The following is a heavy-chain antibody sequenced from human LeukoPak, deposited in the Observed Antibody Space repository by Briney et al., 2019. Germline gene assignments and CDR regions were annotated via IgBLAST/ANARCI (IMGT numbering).Heavy chain of an antibody. CDR1: GYSISSGYY. D-gene: IGHD2-2*02. CDR3: ARVVGCSSTSCYTGMDYYYYMDV. J-gene: IGHJ6*03. CDR2: IYTSGST. Sequence: SETLSLICAVSGYSISSGYYWSWIRQPAGKELEWIGRIYTSGSTNYNPSLKSRVTMSVVTSKNQFSLKMRSVTAADTAVYYCARVVGCSSTSCYTGMDYYYYMDVWGKGTTVTVSS. V-gene: IGHV4-4*07.